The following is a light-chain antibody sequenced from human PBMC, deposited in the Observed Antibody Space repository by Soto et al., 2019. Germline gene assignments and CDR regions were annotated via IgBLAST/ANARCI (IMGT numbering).Light chain of an antibody. V-gene: IGKV1-27*01. CDR2: AAS. CDR3: QKYNSAPHT. J-gene: IGKJ2*01. CDR1: QGISNY. Sequence: DLQMTQSPSSLSASVGDRVTITCRASQGISNYLAWYQQKPGKVPKLLIYAASTLQSGVPSRFSGSGSETDFTLTISSLQTEDVATYYCQKYNSAPHTFGQRTKLEIK.